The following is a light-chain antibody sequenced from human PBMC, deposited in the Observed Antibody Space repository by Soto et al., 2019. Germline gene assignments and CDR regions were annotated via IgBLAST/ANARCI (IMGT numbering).Light chain of an antibody. CDR2: TAS. J-gene: IGKJ1*01. Sequence: EIVLTQSPGTLSLSPGEKATLSCGASQSVSTTHLAWYQQRPGQAPRLLMSTASTRATGIPDRFSGSGSGTDFTLTISGLETEDLAVYYCQQFANTPCTLGQGTKV. V-gene: IGKV3-20*01. CDR3: QQFANTPCT. CDR1: QSVSTTH.